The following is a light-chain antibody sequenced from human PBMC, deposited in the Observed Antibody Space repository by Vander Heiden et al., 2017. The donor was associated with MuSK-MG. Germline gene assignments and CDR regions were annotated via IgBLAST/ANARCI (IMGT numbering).Light chain of an antibody. Sequence: DIVMTQSPLSLPVTPGEPASISCRSSQSLLHSNGYNYLDWYLQKPGQSPQLRIYLGSNRASGVPDRFSGSGSGTDFTLKINSVEAEDVGVYYCRQGLQRPFAFGPGTKVEIK. CDR2: LGS. V-gene: IGKV2-28*01. CDR1: QSLLHSNGYNY. J-gene: IGKJ3*01. CDR3: RQGLQRPFA.